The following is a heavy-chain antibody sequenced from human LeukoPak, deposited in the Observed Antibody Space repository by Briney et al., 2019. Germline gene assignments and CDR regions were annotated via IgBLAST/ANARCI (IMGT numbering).Heavy chain of an antibody. D-gene: IGHD3-3*01. CDR1: GGSISSYY. J-gene: IGHJ4*02. V-gene: IGHV4-59*08. CDR2: IYYSGST. Sequence: PSETLSLTCTVSGGSISSYYWSWIRQPPGKGLEWIGYIYYSGSTNYNPSLKSRVTISVDTSKNQFSLKLSSVTAADTAVYYCARSKATYYDFWGGYFFDYWGQGTLVTVSS. CDR3: ARSKATYYDFWGGYFFDY.